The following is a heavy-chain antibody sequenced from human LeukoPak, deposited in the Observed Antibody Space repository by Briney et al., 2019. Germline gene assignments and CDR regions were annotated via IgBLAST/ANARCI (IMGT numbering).Heavy chain of an antibody. V-gene: IGHV3-9*01. CDR2: ISWNSGSI. CDR3: AKETRGYYDS. Sequence: PGGSLRLSCAASGFTFDDYAMHWVRQAPGKGLEWVPGISWNSGSIGYADSVKGRFTISRDNAKNSVYLQMNSLRVEDTAVYYCAKETRGYYDSWGQGTLVTVSS. J-gene: IGHJ4*02. CDR1: GFTFDDYA.